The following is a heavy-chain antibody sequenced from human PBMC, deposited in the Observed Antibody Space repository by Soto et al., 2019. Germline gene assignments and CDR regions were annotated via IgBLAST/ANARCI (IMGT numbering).Heavy chain of an antibody. J-gene: IGHJ4*02. CDR3: AKEYRRSWAQEGIDY. Sequence: GGSLRLSCAVSGFTFSSYSTNWVRQAPGKGLEWVSSISSSSSYIYYADSVKGRFTISRDNAKNSLYLQMNSLRAEDTAVYYCAKEYRRSWAQEGIDYWGQGPLVTVSS. D-gene: IGHD6-6*01. V-gene: IGHV3-21*01. CDR1: GFTFSSYS. CDR2: ISSSSSYI.